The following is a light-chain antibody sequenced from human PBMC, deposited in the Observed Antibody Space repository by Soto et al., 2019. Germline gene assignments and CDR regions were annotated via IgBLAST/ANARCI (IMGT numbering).Light chain of an antibody. CDR2: DAS. CDR3: QQYGNSPFT. J-gene: IGKJ5*01. Sequence: SPGERGTLSCGASQSVSSSYLAWYQQKPGLAPRLLIYDASSRATGTPDRFSGSGSGTDFTLTISRLEPEDVAVYYCQQYGNSPFTFGQGTRLEIK. V-gene: IGKV3D-20*01. CDR1: QSVSSSY.